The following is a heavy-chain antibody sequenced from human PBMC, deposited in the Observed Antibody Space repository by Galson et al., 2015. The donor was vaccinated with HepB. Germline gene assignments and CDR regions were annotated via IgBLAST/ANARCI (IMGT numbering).Heavy chain of an antibody. V-gene: IGHV3-53*04. Sequence: SLRLSCAASGFTVSSNYMSWVRQAPGKGLEWVSVIYSGGSTYYADSVKGRFTISRHNSKNTLYLQMNSLRAEDTAVYYCARCSSFWSGSGSYAFDIWGQGTMVTVSS. CDR2: IYSGGST. J-gene: IGHJ3*02. D-gene: IGHD3-10*01. CDR1: GFTVSSNY. CDR3: ARCSSFWSGSGSYAFDI.